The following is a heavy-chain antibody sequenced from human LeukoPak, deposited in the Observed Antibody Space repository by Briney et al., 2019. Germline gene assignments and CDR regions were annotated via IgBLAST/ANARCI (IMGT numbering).Heavy chain of an antibody. V-gene: IGHV3-74*01. CDR1: GLTFSSYW. Sequence: GGSLRLSCAASGLTFSSYWMHWVRQAPGKGLVWVSRINSDGSSTSYADSVKGRFTISRDNAKNTLYLQMNSLRAEDTAVYYCARDEGGYAPFDYWGQGTLVTVSS. CDR3: ARDEGGYAPFDY. CDR2: INSDGSST. D-gene: IGHD5-12*01. J-gene: IGHJ4*02.